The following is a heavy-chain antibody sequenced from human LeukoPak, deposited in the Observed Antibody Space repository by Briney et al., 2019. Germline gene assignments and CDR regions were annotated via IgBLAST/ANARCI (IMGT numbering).Heavy chain of an antibody. CDR1: GLTLSSYE. V-gene: IGHV3-48*03. D-gene: IGHD1-1*01. Sequence: GGSLTLSCTISGLTLSSYELNWVRQAPGKGLDWVSYMSRSATTIYYPDSVKGRFTTSRDNAKNSLYLQMNSLRVEDTAVYYCATRVPYTGYKNWGQGTLVTVSS. CDR3: ATRVPYTGYKN. CDR2: MSRSATTI. J-gene: IGHJ4*02.